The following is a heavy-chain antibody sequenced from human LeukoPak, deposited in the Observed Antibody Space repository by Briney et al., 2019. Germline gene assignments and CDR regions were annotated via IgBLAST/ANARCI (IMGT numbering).Heavy chain of an antibody. CDR3: ARALYKPRRWFDP. J-gene: IGHJ5*02. Sequence: GASLKVSSKASGYTFTSYYMHSVRQAPGQELEWMGIINPSGGSTSYAQKIQGRVTMTRDTSTSTVYMELSSLRSEDTAVYYCARALYKPRRWFDPWGQGTLVTVSS. D-gene: IGHD5-24*01. CDR2: INPSGGST. CDR1: GYTFTSYY. V-gene: IGHV1-46*01.